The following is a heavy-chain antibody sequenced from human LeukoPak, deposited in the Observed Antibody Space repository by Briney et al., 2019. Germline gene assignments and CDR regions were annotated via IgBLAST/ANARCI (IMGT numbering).Heavy chain of an antibody. J-gene: IGHJ4*02. CDR2: IYTSGST. V-gene: IGHV4-4*09. CDR1: GGSISSYY. CDR3: ASRQTYFDY. Sequence: SETLSLTCSVSGGSISSYYWSWIRQPPGKGLEWIGYIYTSGSTNYNPSLKSRVTISVDTSKKQFSLKLSSVTAADTAVYYCASRQTYFDYWGQGTLVTVFS.